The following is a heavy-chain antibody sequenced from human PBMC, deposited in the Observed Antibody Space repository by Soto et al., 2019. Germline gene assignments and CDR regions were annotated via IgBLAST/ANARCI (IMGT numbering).Heavy chain of an antibody. CDR3: ASGFGYYYDSSGYSVFDY. CDR1: GGTFSSYA. CDR2: IIPILGTA. J-gene: IGHJ4*02. Sequence: QVQLVQSGAEVKKPGSSVKVSCKASGGTFSSYAISWVRQAPGQGLEWMGGIIPILGTANYAQKFQGRVTITADESTSTAYMDLSSLRSEDTAVYYCASGFGYYYDSSGYSVFDYWGQGTLVTVSS. D-gene: IGHD3-22*01. V-gene: IGHV1-69*01.